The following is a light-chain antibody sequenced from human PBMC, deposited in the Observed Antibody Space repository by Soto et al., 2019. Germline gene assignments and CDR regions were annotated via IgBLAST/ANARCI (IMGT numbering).Light chain of an antibody. V-gene: IGKV3-20*01. CDR2: GAS. Sequence: IVVTQSPGTLSLSEGESATLLCRASHFVSSRNLAWYQQKPGQAPRLLIYGASSRPPGIPDRFSGSGSGTDFTLTITPLQPEDFAVYFCQQYGSSPITFGQGTRLQIK. J-gene: IGKJ5*01. CDR3: QQYGSSPIT. CDR1: HFVSSRN.